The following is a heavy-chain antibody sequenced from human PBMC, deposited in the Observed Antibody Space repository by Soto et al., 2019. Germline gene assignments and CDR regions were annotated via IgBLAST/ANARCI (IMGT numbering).Heavy chain of an antibody. V-gene: IGHV1-69*13. J-gene: IGHJ5*02. Sequence: ASVKVSCKASGGTFSSYAISWVRQAPGQGLEWMGGIIPIFGTANYAQKFQGRVTITADESTSTAYMELSSLRSEDTAVYYCARGHYGSGSYYNGFDWFDPWGQGTLVTVS. D-gene: IGHD3-10*01. CDR2: IIPIFGTA. CDR1: GGTFSSYA. CDR3: ARGHYGSGSYYNGFDWFDP.